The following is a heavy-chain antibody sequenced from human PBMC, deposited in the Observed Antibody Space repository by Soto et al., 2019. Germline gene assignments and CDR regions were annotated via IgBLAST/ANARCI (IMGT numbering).Heavy chain of an antibody. CDR3: ARVGGYCSGGSCYPYYYYMDV. Sequence: GGILKKQGKGLEWVSYISSSGSTRYYADSVKGRFTISRDNAKNSLYLQMNSLRAEDTAVYYCARVGGYCSGGSCYPYYYYMDVSGKGTTVTVSS. V-gene: IGHV3-11*01. D-gene: IGHD2-15*01. J-gene: IGHJ6*03. CDR2: ISSSGSTR.